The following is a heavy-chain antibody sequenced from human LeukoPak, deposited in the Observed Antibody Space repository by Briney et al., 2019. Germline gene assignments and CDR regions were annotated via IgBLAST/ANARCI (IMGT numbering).Heavy chain of an antibody. D-gene: IGHD5-12*01. Sequence: SVKVSCKASGFSFTSSAVQWVRQARGQRLECIVWIVVGSGNTNYAQKLQERVTITRDMSTSTAYMELSSLRSEDTAVYYCAAVTLGGWLPAYLHDYWGQGTLVTVSS. CDR2: IVVGSGNT. V-gene: IGHV1-58*01. J-gene: IGHJ4*02. CDR3: AAVTLGGWLPAYLHDY. CDR1: GFSFTSSA.